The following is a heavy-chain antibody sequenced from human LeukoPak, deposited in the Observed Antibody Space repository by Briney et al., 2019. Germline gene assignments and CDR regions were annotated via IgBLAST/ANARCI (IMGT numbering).Heavy chain of an antibody. Sequence: GGSLRLSCAASGFTFSDSYMTWVRQAPGKGVEWVAYISGSGHDINYSDSVKGRFTISRDNAKNSLYLQMNSLRAEDTAVYYCARLKGYSSSPYYFDYWGQGTLVTVSS. CDR2: ISGSGHDI. D-gene: IGHD6-13*01. CDR1: GFTFSDSY. V-gene: IGHV3-11*04. CDR3: ARLKGYSSSPYYFDY. J-gene: IGHJ4*02.